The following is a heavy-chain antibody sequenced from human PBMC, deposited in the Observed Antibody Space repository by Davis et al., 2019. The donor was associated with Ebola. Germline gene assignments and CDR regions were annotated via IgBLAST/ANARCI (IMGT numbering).Heavy chain of an antibody. CDR2: IKQDGSEK. CDR3: ASYLLAVASAFKRRYYYGMDV. CDR1: GFTFSSYW. Sequence: GGSLRLSCAASGFTFSSYWMSWVRQAPGKGLEWVANIKQDGSEKYYVDSVKGRFTISRDNAKNSLYLQMNSLRAEDTAVYYCASYLLAVASAFKRRYYYGMDVWGQGTTVTVSS. D-gene: IGHD6-19*01. V-gene: IGHV3-7*03. J-gene: IGHJ6*02.